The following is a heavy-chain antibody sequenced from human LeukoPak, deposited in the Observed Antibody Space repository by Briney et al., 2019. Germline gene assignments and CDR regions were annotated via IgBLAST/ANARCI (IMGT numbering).Heavy chain of an antibody. V-gene: IGHV4-34*01. D-gene: IGHD2-15*01. J-gene: IGHJ6*02. CDR1: GGSFSGYY. Sequence: PSETLSLTCAVYGGSFSGYYWSWIRQPPGKGLEWIGEINHSGSTNYNPSLKSRVTISVDTSKNQFPLKLSSVTAADTAVYYCARESVVNHYGMDVWGQGTTVTVSS. CDR2: INHSGST. CDR3: ARESVVNHYGMDV.